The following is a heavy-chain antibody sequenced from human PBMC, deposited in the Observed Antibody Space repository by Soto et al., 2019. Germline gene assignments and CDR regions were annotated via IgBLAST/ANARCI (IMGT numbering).Heavy chain of an antibody. CDR2: IYYSGST. D-gene: IGHD6-19*01. Sequence: SETLSLTCTVSGGSISSYYWSWIRQPPGKGLEWIGYIYYSGSTNHNPSLKSRVTISVDTSKNQFSLKLSSVTAADTAVYYCARLESSGWYGIYYFDYWGQGTLVTVSS. V-gene: IGHV4-59*08. CDR1: GGSISSYY. J-gene: IGHJ4*02. CDR3: ARLESSGWYGIYYFDY.